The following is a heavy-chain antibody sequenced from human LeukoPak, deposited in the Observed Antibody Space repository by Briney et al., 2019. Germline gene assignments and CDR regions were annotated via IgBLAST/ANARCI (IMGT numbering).Heavy chain of an antibody. V-gene: IGHV3-21*01. J-gene: IGHJ4*02. D-gene: IGHD6-13*01. Sequence: PGGSLRLSCAASGFTFSSYSMNWVRQAPGKGLEWVSSISSSSSYIYYADSVKGRFTISRNNAKNSLYLQMNRLRAEDTAVYYCARSRGGRRYSSSAGDYWGQGTLVTVSS. CDR1: GFTFSSYS. CDR2: ISSSSSYI. CDR3: ARSRGGRRYSSSAGDY.